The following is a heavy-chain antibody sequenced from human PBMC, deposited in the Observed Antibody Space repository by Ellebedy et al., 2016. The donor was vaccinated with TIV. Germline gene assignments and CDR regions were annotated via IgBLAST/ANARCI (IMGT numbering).Heavy chain of an antibody. V-gene: IGHV5-51*01. D-gene: IGHD3-3*01. CDR3: ARRPFRSRSLYDY. Sequence: GESLKISCKGSGYSFTSYWVGWVRQMPGKGLEWMGIIYPGDYDTRYSPSFQGQVTISADKSISTAYLQWSSLKASDTAMYYCARRPFRSRSLYDYWGQGTLVTVSS. CDR2: IYPGDYDT. J-gene: IGHJ4*02. CDR1: GYSFTSYW.